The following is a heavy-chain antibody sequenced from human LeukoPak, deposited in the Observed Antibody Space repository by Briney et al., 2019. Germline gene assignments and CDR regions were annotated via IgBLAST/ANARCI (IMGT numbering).Heavy chain of an antibody. CDR1: GFSVTSRY. J-gene: IGHJ4*02. V-gene: IGHV3-66*01. Sequence: GGSLRLSCAASGFSVTSRYMTWVRQAPGKGLEWVSVVYSDGNTYYGDSVKGRFTISRDNSKNTVYLQMNSLRAEDTAVYYCASSTWDDWGQGTLVTVSS. D-gene: IGHD6-13*01. CDR2: VYSDGNT. CDR3: ASSTWDD.